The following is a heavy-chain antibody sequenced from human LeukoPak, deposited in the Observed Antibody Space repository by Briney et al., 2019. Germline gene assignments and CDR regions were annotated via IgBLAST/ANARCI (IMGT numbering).Heavy chain of an antibody. CDR3: ARSKVVTAIGFYFDY. D-gene: IGHD2-21*02. V-gene: IGHV1-18*01. Sequence: ASVKLSCKASGSTFTSYGISWVRQAPGQGLEWMGWISAYNGNTNYAKKPQGRVTMTTDTSTSTAYMELRSLRSDDTDVYDCARSKVVTAIGFYFDYWGQGTLVTVSS. J-gene: IGHJ4*02. CDR2: ISAYNGNT. CDR1: GSTFTSYG.